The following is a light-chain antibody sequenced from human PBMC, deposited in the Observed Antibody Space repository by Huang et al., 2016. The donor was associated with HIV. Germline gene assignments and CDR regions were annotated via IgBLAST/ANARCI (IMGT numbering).Light chain of an antibody. CDR1: QRVGGY. J-gene: IGKJ2*01. CDR2: DTS. Sequence: EIVLTQSPATLSLSPGERATLSCRASQRVGGYLAWYQQKPGQAPRLLIYDTSTRATCIPARFSGSGSETDFTLTSSSLEPEDFAVYYCQQPGSFGQGTKVDIK. V-gene: IGKV3-11*01. CDR3: QQPGS.